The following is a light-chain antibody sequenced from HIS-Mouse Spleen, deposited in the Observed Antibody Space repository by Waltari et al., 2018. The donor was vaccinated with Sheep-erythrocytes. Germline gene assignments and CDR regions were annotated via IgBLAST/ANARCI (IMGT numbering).Light chain of an antibody. V-gene: IGLV2-14*03. CDR2: DVS. Sequence: QSALTQPASVSGSPGQPITISCTGTSSNVGGYNYVSWYQQQPGKAPKLMIYDVSNRPSGVSNRFSGSKSGNTASLTISGLQAEDEADYYCSSYTSSSTWVFGGGTKLTVL. CDR3: SSYTSSSTWV. CDR1: SSNVGGYNY. J-gene: IGLJ3*02.